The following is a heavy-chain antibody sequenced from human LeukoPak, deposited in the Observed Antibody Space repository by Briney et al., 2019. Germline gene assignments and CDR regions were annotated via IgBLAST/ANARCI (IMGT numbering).Heavy chain of an antibody. CDR3: ARDDYTSSSFDF. Sequence: GGSLRLSCAASGFTFSSYNTVWVRQAPGKGLEWVSCISGNNNYIYYATSVRGRFTISRDNARNSLSLHMNSLRAEDTAVYYCARDDYTSSSFDFWGQGTLVTVSS. CDR1: GFTFSSYN. CDR2: ISGNNNYI. D-gene: IGHD2-2*02. J-gene: IGHJ4*02. V-gene: IGHV3-21*01.